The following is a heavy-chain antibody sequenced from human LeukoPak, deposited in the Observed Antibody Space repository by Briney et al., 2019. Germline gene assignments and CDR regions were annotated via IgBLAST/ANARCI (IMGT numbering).Heavy chain of an antibody. CDR3: ARGLTTERAVSPVDY. J-gene: IGHJ4*02. CDR2: INPNSGGT. CDR1: GYTFTGYY. V-gene: IGHV1-2*02. D-gene: IGHD1-1*01. Sequence: ASVKVSCKASGYTFTGYYMHWVRQAPGQGLEWMGWINPNSGGTNYAQKFQGRVTMTRDTSISTAYMELSRLRSDDTAVYYCARGLTTERAVSPVDYWGQGTLVTVSS.